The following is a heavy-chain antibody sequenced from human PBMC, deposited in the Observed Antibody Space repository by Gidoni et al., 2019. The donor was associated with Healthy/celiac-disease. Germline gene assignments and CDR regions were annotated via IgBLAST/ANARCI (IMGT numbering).Heavy chain of an antibody. D-gene: IGHD3-10*01. V-gene: IGHV1-69*04. CDR2: IIPILGIA. CDR3: ARDRGDHLRGWYFDL. Sequence: QVQLVQSGAEVTKPGSSVKVSCKASGGTFSSYAISWVRQAPGKGLEWMGRIIPILGIANYAQKFQGRVTITADKSTSTAYMELSSLRSEDTAVYYCARDRGDHLRGWYFDLWGRGTLVTVSS. CDR1: GGTFSSYA. J-gene: IGHJ2*01.